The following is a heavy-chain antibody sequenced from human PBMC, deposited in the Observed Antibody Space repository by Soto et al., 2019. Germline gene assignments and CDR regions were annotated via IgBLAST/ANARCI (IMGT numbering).Heavy chain of an antibody. V-gene: IGHV3-23*01. J-gene: IGHJ4*02. Sequence: SLRLSCAASGFTFSSFAMSWVRQAPGKGLEWVSTINKSGGSTYYADSVKGRFTISRDNSKNMLFLQINGLRAEETAVYYCAKAPPTTGKTFDYWGRGTLVTVSS. CDR2: INKSGGST. D-gene: IGHD1-1*01. CDR1: GFTFSSFA. CDR3: AKAPPTTGKTFDY.